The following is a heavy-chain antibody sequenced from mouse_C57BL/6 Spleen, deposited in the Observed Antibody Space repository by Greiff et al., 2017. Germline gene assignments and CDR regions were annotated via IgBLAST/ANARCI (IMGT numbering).Heavy chain of an antibody. V-gene: IGHV5-6*01. D-gene: IGHD1-1*01. CDR1: GFTFSGYG. CDR2: ISSGSGYT. CDR3: ASHDYSSSLRAMDY. Sequence: EVKLVESGGDLVKPGGSLKLSCAASGFTFSGYGMSWVRQTPDKRLEWVATISSGSGYTSYPDSVKGRFTISRDNAKNTLYLQMSSLKSADTARYYCASHDYSSSLRAMDYWGQGTSVTVSS. J-gene: IGHJ4*01.